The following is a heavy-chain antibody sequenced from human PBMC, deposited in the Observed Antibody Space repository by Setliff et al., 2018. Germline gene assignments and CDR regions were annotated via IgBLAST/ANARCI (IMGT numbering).Heavy chain of an antibody. V-gene: IGHV5-51*01. CDR3: ATNGYSGYDHAFDI. J-gene: IGHJ3*02. CDR1: GYSFSNYW. Sequence: GESLTLSCQASGYSFSNYWIAWVRQMPGKGLEWMGIIFPGDSEAKYSPSFQGQVTISADKSTTTAHLQWSSLKASDTATYYCATNGYSGYDHAFDIWGQGTLVTVSS. CDR2: IFPGDSEA. D-gene: IGHD5-12*01.